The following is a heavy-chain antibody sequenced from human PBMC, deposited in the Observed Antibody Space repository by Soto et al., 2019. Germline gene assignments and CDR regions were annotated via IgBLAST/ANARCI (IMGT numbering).Heavy chain of an antibody. V-gene: IGHV1-58*01. CDR3: AASRPDQGYSAIDY. CDR1: GFTFTSSA. Sequence: GASVKVSCKASGFTFTSSAVQWLRQARGQRLEWIGWIVVGSGNTNYAQKFQERVTITRDMSTSTAYVELSSLRSEDTAVYYCAASRPDQGYSAIDYWGQGTLVTVSS. CDR2: IVVGSGNT. J-gene: IGHJ4*02. D-gene: IGHD3-22*01.